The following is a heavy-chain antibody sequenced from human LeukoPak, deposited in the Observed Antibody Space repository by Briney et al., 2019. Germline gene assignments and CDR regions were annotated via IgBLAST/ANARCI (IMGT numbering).Heavy chain of an antibody. D-gene: IGHD1-14*01. J-gene: IGHJ4*02. CDR2: IKSDGSGT. CDR3: AREFRKPSTGD. V-gene: IGHV3-74*01. Sequence: GGSLRLSCAASGFTFSSYWMLWVRQAPGKGLVWVSRIKSDGSGTTYADSVKGRFTISRDNAKNTLYLQMNSLRAEDTAVYFCAREFRKPSTGDWGQGTLVTVSS. CDR1: GFTFSSYW.